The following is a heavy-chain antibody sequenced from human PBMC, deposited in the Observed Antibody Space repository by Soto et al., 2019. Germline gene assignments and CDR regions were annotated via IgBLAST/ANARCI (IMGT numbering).Heavy chain of an antibody. V-gene: IGHV4-59*08. CDR1: GGSISSHH. CDR2: VSYSGSS. Sequence: QVQLQESGPGLVKPSETLSLTCIVSGGSISSHHWSWIRQSPGKGLEWIGHVSYSGSSTYNPSLKSSVTISIDTSKNQFSLNLRSVSAADTAVYYCTRLFGIDSPMYFFDQWGQGTLVTVSS. D-gene: IGHD2-8*01. CDR3: TRLFGIDSPMYFFDQ. J-gene: IGHJ4*02.